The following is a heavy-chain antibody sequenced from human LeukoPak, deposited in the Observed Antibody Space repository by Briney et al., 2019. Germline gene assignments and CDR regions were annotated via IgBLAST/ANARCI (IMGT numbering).Heavy chain of an antibody. D-gene: IGHD3-10*01. CDR3: ARLDWRPNKQYGSGVY. V-gene: IGHV4-34*01. J-gene: IGHJ4*02. CDR2: INHSGGT. Sequence: SETLSLTCAVYGGSFSGYYWSWIRRPPGKGLEWIGEINHSGGTNYNPSLKSRVTISVDTSKNQFSLKLSSVTAADTAVYYCARLDWRPNKQYGSGVYWGQGTLVTVSS. CDR1: GGSFSGYY.